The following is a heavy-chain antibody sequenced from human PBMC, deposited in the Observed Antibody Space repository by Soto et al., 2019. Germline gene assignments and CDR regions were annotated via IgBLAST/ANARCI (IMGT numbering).Heavy chain of an antibody. CDR3: ARLGCSSTSCYLPYGMDV. V-gene: IGHV3-21*01. CDR1: GFTFSSYS. Sequence: KTGGSLRLSCAASGFTFSSYSMNWVRQAPGKGLEWVSSISSSSSYIYYADSVKGRFTISRDNAKNSLYLQMNSLRAEDTAVYYCARLGCSSTSCYLPYGMDVWGQGTTVTVSS. J-gene: IGHJ6*02. CDR2: ISSSSSYI. D-gene: IGHD2-2*01.